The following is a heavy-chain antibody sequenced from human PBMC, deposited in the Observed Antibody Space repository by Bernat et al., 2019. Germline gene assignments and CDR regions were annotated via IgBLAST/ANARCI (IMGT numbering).Heavy chain of an antibody. V-gene: IGHV3-7*04. J-gene: IGHJ4*02. CDR1: GFTFSSYW. CDR3: ARDPVYGSGLYYFDY. Sequence: EVQLVESGGGLVQPGGSLRLSCAASGFTFSSYWMSWVRPAPGKGLEWVANIKQDGSEKYYVDSVKGRFTISRDNAKNSLYLQMNSLRAEDTAVYYCARDPVYGSGLYYFDYWGQGTLVTVSS. D-gene: IGHD3-10*01. CDR2: IKQDGSEK.